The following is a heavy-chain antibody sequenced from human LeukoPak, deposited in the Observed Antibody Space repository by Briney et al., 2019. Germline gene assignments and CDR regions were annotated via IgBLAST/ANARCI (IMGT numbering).Heavy chain of an antibody. CDR2: ISGSGGST. V-gene: IGHV3-23*01. J-gene: IGHJ4*02. CDR3: AKDLFAYGGNSVGSFDY. Sequence: GGSLRLSCAASGFTFSSYAMSWVRQAPGKGLEWVSAISGSGGSTYYADSVKGRFTISRDNSKNTLYLQMNSPRAEDTAVYYCAKDLFAYGGNSVGSFDYWGQGTLVTVSS. CDR1: GFTFSSYA. D-gene: IGHD4-23*01.